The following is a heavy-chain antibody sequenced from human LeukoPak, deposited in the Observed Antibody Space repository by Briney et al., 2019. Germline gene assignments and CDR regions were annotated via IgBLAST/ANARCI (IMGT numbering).Heavy chain of an antibody. V-gene: IGHV1-8*01. CDR1: GYTFTSYD. CDR3: AREELVVRGPYGMDV. D-gene: IGHD3-10*01. Sequence: ASVKVSCKASGYTFTSYDINWVRQATGQGLEWMGWMNPNSGNTGYAQKFQGRVTMTRDTSISTAYMELSRPRSDDTAVYYCAREELVVRGPYGMDVWGQGTTVTVSS. J-gene: IGHJ6*02. CDR2: MNPNSGNT.